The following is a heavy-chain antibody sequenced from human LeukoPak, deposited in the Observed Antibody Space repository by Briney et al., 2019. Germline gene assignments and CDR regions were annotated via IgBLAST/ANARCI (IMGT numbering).Heavy chain of an antibody. D-gene: IGHD6-13*01. J-gene: IGHJ1*01. CDR1: GYTFTGYY. CDR3: ASPYSSSWYSYFQH. Sequence: ASVKVSCKASGYTFTGYYMHWVRQAPGQGLEWMGWINLNSGGTNYAQKFQGRVTMTRDTSISTAYMELSRLRSDDTAVYYCASPYSSSWYSYFQHWGQGTLVTVSS. CDR2: INLNSGGT. V-gene: IGHV1-2*02.